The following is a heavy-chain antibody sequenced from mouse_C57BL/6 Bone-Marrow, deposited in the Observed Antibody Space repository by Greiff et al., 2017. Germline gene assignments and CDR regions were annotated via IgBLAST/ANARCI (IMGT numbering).Heavy chain of an antibody. CDR3: TTAETAQATGYFDY. Sequence: VQLQQSGAELVRPGASVKLSCTASGFNIKDDYMHWVKQRPEQGLEWIGWIDPENGDTEYASKFQGKATITADTSSNTAYLQLSSLTSEDTAVYYCTTAETAQATGYFDYWGQGTTLTVSS. V-gene: IGHV14-4*01. J-gene: IGHJ2*01. CDR2: IDPENGDT. CDR1: GFNIKDDY. D-gene: IGHD3-2*02.